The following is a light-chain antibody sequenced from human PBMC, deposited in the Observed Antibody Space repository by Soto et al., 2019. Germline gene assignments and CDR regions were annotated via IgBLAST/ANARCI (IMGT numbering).Light chain of an antibody. V-gene: IGKV1-5*03. J-gene: IGKJ3*01. CDR2: KAS. CDR3: QQYDSYSLT. Sequence: DVQMTQSPSTLSASVGDTITIICRASQSVSSWVAWYQQKPGKAPKLLIYKASSLESGIPSRFSGSGSGTEFTLTLTSLQPDDFATYYCQQYDSYSLTFGPGTTVDIK. CDR1: QSVSSW.